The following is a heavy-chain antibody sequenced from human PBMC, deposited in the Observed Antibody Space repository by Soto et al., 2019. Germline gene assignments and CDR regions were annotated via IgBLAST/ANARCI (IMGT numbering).Heavy chain of an antibody. V-gene: IGHV4-59*01. Sequence: SETLSLTSTVSDDSISSYYWSWIRQPPGKGLEWIGYIYYSGSTNYNPSLKSRVTISVDTSRNQFSLKLSSVTAADTAVYYCARSAWGYAFDIWGQGTMVTVSS. D-gene: IGHD1-26*01. CDR2: IYYSGST. CDR1: DDSISSYY. J-gene: IGHJ3*02. CDR3: ARSAWGYAFDI.